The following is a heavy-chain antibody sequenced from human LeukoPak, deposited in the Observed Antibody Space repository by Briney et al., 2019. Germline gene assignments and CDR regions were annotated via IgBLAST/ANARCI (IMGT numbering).Heavy chain of an antibody. CDR1: GFTFSDYY. J-gene: IGHJ4*02. CDR2: ITSSGSSV. CDR3: ARDAEEAAGTRLFDY. D-gene: IGHD6-13*01. V-gene: IGHV3-11*04. Sequence: PGGSLRLSCAASGFTFSDYYMNWIRQAPGKGLEWISHITSSGSSVYYADSVKGRFTISRDNAKNSLYLQMNSLRAEDTAVYYCARDAEEAAGTRLFDYWGQGTLVTVSS.